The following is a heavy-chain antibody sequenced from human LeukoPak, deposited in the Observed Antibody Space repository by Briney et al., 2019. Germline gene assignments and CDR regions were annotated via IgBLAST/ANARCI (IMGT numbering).Heavy chain of an antibody. Sequence: GGSLRLSCAASGFTFSSYGMSWVRQAPGKGLEWVSAISTSGGSTYYADSVKGRFTISRDNSKNTLFLQMNSLRAEDTAVYYCAKNMGSTGYYTTDYWGQGTLVTVSS. CDR2: ISTSGGST. CDR3: AKNMGSTGYYTTDY. D-gene: IGHD3/OR15-3a*01. CDR1: GFTFSSYG. V-gene: IGHV3-23*01. J-gene: IGHJ4*02.